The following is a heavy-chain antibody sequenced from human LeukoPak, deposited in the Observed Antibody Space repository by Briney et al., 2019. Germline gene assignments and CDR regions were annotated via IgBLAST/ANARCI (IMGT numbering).Heavy chain of an antibody. V-gene: IGHV1-2*02. CDR2: MNPHSGET. Sequence: GASVTVSCKTSGYRFTAYPLHWVRQAPGQGLEWLGWMNPHSGETNNAQKFQGRVTMTRDTSISVAYMQLSSLRSDDTAVYYCARGMDAEAFQNWGQGTVVTVSS. D-gene: IGHD2-2*03. CDR3: ARGMDAEAFQN. J-gene: IGHJ1*01. CDR1: GYRFTAYP.